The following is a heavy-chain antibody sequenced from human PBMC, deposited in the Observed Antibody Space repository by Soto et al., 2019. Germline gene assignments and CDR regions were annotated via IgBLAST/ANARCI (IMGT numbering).Heavy chain of an antibody. J-gene: IGHJ6*02. D-gene: IGHD3-9*01. V-gene: IGHV4-39*01. CDR1: GGSISSSSYY. CDR3: AILPKQYYDILSDYYYYGMDV. CDR2: IYYSGST. Sequence: SETLSLTCTVSGGSISSSSYYWGWIRQPPGKGLEWIGSIYYSGSTYYNPSLKSRVTISVDTSKNQFSLKLSSVTAADTAVYYCAILPKQYYDILSDYYYYGMDVWGQGTTVTVSS.